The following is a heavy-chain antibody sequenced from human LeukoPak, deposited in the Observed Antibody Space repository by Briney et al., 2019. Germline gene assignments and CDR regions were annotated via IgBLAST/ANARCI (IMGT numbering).Heavy chain of an antibody. CDR3: ARDQRGVTGIRDFDY. J-gene: IGHJ4*02. CDR1: GFTFDDYG. CDR2: ITSSSTYK. Sequence: GGSLRLSCAASGFTFDDYGMSWVRRAPGKGLEWVSSITSSSTYKYYADSVKGRFTISRDNAKNSLYLQMSSLRVDDTGIYYCARDQRGVTGIRDFDYWGQGTRVTVSS. V-gene: IGHV3-21*04. D-gene: IGHD2-21*02.